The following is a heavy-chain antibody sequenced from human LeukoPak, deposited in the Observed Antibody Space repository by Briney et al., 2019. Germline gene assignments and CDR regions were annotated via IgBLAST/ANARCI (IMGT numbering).Heavy chain of an antibody. Sequence: GGSLRLSCAASGFTFSSYGMHWVRQAPGRGLEWVAVISYDGSNKYYADSVKGRFTISRDNSKNTLYLQMNSLRAEDTAVYYCAKDRRYCSSTSCYARPYYYYGMDVWGQGTTVTVSS. D-gene: IGHD2-2*01. CDR3: AKDRRYCSSTSCYARPYYYYGMDV. V-gene: IGHV3-30*18. J-gene: IGHJ6*02. CDR1: GFTFSSYG. CDR2: ISYDGSNK.